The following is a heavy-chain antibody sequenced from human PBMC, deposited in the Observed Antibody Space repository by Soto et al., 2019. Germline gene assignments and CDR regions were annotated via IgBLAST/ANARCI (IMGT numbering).Heavy chain of an antibody. J-gene: IGHJ4*02. CDR3: ARGVSYRWVY. CDR1: GGSVTPGSW. D-gene: IGHD3-16*02. Sequence: PETLSPTRAVSGGSVTPGSWWCWVRQDPGEWLKWIGEVHRSGVKYYIQSLTSRLTVSVDMSGNQVCLELTSVAAADTAVYYCARGVSYRWVYWGQGTLVTVSS. V-gene: IGHV4-4*03. CDR2: VHRSGVK.